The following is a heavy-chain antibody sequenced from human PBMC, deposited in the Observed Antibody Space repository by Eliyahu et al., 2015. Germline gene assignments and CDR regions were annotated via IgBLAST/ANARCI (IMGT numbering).Heavy chain of an antibody. Sequence: QVQLVESGGGVVQPGRSLRLSCAASGFTFSSYGMHWVRQAPGKGLEWVAVIWYDGSNKYYADSVKGRFTISRDNSKNTLYLQMNSLRAEDTAVYYCARGSSGGPYYFDYWGQGTLVTVSS. CDR3: ARGSSGGPYYFDY. J-gene: IGHJ4*02. V-gene: IGHV3-33*01. CDR1: GFTFSSYG. D-gene: IGHD2-15*01. CDR2: IWYDGSNK.